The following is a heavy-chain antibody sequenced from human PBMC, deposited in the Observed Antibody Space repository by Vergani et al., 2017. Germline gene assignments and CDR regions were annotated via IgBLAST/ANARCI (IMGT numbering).Heavy chain of an antibody. CDR3: AVLGYCSSTSCYRHGMDV. Sequence: QVQLVQSGAEVKKPGSSAKVSCKASGGTFSSYAISWVRQAPGQGLEWMGGIIPIFGTANYAQKFQGRVTITADESTSTAYMELSSLRSEDTAVYYCAVLGYCSSTSCYRHGMDVWGQGTTVTVSS. CDR1: GGTFSSYA. V-gene: IGHV1-69*01. D-gene: IGHD2-2*01. J-gene: IGHJ6*02. CDR2: IIPIFGTA.